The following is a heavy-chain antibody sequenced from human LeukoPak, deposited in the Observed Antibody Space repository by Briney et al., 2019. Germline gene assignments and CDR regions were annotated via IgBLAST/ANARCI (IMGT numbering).Heavy chain of an antibody. V-gene: IGHV3-23*01. CDR1: GFAFSSYA. J-gene: IGHJ4*02. CDR2: ISGSGGST. D-gene: IGHD6-13*01. Sequence: GGSLRLSCAASGFAFSSYAMSWVRQAPGKGLEWVSAISGSGGSTYYADSVKGRFTISRDNSKNTLYLQMNSLRAEDTAVYYCAKEAASYSSRSSDFDYWGQGTLVTVSS. CDR3: AKEAASYSSRSSDFDY.